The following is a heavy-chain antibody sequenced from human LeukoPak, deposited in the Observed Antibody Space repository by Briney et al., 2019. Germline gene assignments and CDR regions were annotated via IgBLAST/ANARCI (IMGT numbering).Heavy chain of an antibody. J-gene: IGHJ4*02. Sequence: GGSLRLSCAASGFTFSSYSMNWVRQAPGKGLEWVSSMSSSSSYLYYADSVKGQFTISRDNTKNSLYLQMNSLRAEDTAVYYCARGLWFGELLNYWGQGTLVTVSS. CDR3: ARGLWFGELLNY. D-gene: IGHD3-10*01. V-gene: IGHV3-21*01. CDR1: GFTFSSYS. CDR2: MSSSSSYL.